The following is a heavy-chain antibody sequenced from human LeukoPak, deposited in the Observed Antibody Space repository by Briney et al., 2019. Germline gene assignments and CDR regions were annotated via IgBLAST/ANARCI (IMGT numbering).Heavy chain of an antibody. J-gene: IGHJ4*02. V-gene: IGHV3-7*01. Sequence: PGGSLRLSCAASGFTFSSYWVTWVRQAPGKGLEWVANIKHNGDELNYVDSVEDRFTISRDNAKNSLYLHMTSLRAEATAVYYCARELRTFDSWGQGTLVTVSS. CDR1: GFTFSSYW. CDR3: ARELRTFDS. D-gene: IGHD3-16*01. CDR2: IKHNGDEL.